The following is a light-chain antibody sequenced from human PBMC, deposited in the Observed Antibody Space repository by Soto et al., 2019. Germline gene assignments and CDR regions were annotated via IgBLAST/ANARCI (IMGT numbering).Light chain of an antibody. CDR1: QTISIW. Sequence: DIQMTQSPSTLSASVGDRVTITCRARQTISIWLAWYQQKPGKAPKLLIYDASNLESGVPSRFSGSGSGTEFTLTISSLQPDDFATDYCQQYNSYRTFGQGTKVDIK. V-gene: IGKV1-5*01. CDR3: QQYNSYRT. J-gene: IGKJ1*01. CDR2: DAS.